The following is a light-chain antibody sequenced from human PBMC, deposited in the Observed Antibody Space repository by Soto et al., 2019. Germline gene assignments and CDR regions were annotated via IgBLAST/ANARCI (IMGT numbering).Light chain of an antibody. CDR2: EVS. CDR3: SSYTGSSTPYV. V-gene: IGLV2-14*01. CDR1: SSDVGGYNY. Sequence: QSALTQPASVSGSPGQSITISCTGTSSDVGGYNYVSWYQQHPGKAPKLMIYEVSNRPSGVPNRFSGSKSGNTASLTISGLHAEDEADYYCSSYTGSSTPYVFGTGTKLTVL. J-gene: IGLJ1*01.